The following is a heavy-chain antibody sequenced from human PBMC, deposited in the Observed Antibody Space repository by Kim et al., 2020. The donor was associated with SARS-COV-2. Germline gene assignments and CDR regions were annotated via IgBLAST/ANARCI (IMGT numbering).Heavy chain of an antibody. CDR3: ARDLVRYFDWKYYYYYYGMDV. V-gene: IGHV3-33*01. Sequence: GGSLRLSCAASGFTFSSYGMHWVHQAPGKGLEWVAVIWYDGSNKYYADSVKGRFTISRDNSKNTLYLQMNSLRAEDTAVYYCARDLVRYFDWKYYYYYYGMDVWGQGTTVTVSS. CDR2: IWYDGSNK. D-gene: IGHD3-9*01. CDR1: GFTFSSYG. J-gene: IGHJ6*02.